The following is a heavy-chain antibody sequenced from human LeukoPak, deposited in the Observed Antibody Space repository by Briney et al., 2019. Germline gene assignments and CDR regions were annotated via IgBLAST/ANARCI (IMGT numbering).Heavy chain of an antibody. CDR3: ARHGVGSPAAAAGYGMDV. CDR2: IDPSDSYT. D-gene: IGHD6-13*01. V-gene: IGHV5-10-1*01. Sequence: GESLKISCKGSGYSFTSYWISWVRQMPGKGLEWMGRIDPSDSYTNYSPSFQGHVTVSADKSISTAYLQWSSLKASDTAVYYCARHGVGSPAAAAGYGMDVWGQGTTVSVSS. CDR1: GYSFTSYW. J-gene: IGHJ6*02.